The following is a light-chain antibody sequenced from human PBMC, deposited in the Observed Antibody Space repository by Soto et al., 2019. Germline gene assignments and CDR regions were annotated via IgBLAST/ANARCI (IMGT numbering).Light chain of an antibody. CDR3: QQYDSYPFT. CDR2: AAY. J-gene: IGKJ3*01. V-gene: IGKV1-16*02. Sequence: DIQMTQSPSSLSAFVGDRVTITCRASQGISNYLAWLQQKPGKAPKTLIYAAYTLQRGVPSKFSGSGSGTEFTLTINSLQPEDLASYYCQQYDSYPFTFGPGTEVDIK. CDR1: QGISNY.